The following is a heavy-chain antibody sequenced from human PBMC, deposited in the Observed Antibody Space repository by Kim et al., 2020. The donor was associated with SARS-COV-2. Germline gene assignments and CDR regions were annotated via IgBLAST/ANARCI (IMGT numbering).Heavy chain of an antibody. CDR2: MSNDGVIE. Sequence: GGSLRLSCVASGFTFSAYGMFWVRQAPGAGLEWVATMSNDGVIEFYGDSVKGRFTISRDNSNNTLYLQMSTLRVEDTAIYYCARMIRRKTRTSRFYYYYGMDFWGQGTTVTVSS. V-gene: IGHV3-33*05. CDR3: ARMIRRKTRTSRFYYYYGMDF. CDR1: GFTFSAYG. D-gene: IGHD3-16*01. J-gene: IGHJ6*02.